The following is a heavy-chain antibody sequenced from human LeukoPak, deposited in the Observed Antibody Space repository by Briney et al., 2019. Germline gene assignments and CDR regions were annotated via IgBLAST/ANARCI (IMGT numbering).Heavy chain of an antibody. CDR2: ISYDGSNK. CDR3: ARDPRYCSSTSCRGLPDY. Sequence: PGGSLRLSCAASGFTFSSYAMHWVRQAPGKGLEWVAVISYDGSNKYYADSVKGRFTISRDNSKNTLYLQMNSLRAEDTAVYYCARDPRYCSSTSCRGLPDYWGQGTLVTVSS. V-gene: IGHV3-30*01. D-gene: IGHD2-2*01. J-gene: IGHJ4*02. CDR1: GFTFSSYA.